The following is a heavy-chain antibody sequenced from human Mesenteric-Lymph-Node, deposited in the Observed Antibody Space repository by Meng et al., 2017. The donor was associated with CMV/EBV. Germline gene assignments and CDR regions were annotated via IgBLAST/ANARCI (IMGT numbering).Heavy chain of an antibody. V-gene: IGHV4-61*01. CDR1: GGSVSSGSYY. CDR2: IYYSGST. J-gene: IGHJ6*02. Sequence: SETLSLTCTVSGGSVSSGSYYWSWLRQPPGKGLEWIGYIYYSGSTNYNPSLKSRVTISVDTSKNQFSLKLSSVTAADTAVYYCARRPTYYYYYYGMDVWGQGTTVTVSS. CDR3: ARRPTYYYYYYGMDV.